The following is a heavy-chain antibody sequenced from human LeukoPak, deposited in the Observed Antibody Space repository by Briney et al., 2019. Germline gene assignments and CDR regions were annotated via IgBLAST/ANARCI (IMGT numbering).Heavy chain of an antibody. D-gene: IGHD2-15*01. Sequence: SETLSLTCISGGSISSGGHYWGWIRQPPGKGLEWIGSIYYSGSTYYNPSLNSRVTIFIDMSKNQFSLKLSSVTATDTAVYYCARLVCGGGSCPAEFDYWGQGTLVTVS. V-gene: IGHV4-39*01. J-gene: IGHJ4*02. CDR2: IYYSGST. CDR3: ARLVCGGGSCPAEFDY. CDR1: GGSISSGGHY.